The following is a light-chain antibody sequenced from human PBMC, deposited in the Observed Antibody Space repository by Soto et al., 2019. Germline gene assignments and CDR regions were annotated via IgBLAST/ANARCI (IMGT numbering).Light chain of an antibody. V-gene: IGLV1-44*01. CDR3: AAWDDSLTGLVV. Sequence: QSVLTQPPSASGTPGQRVTISCSGSSSNIGSNIVNWYQHLPGTAPKLLIYSNNQRPSGVPDRFSGSRSGTSASLAISGLQSEDEADYYCAAWDDSLTGLVVFGGGTKLTVL. CDR2: SNN. CDR1: SSNIGSNI. J-gene: IGLJ2*01.